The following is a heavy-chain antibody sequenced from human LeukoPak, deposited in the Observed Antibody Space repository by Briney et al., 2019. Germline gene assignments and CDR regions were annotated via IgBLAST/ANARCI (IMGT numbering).Heavy chain of an antibody. CDR3: ARVRLFGVVIMDFDY. Sequence: ASVKVSCKASGYTFTSYYMHWVRQDPGQGLEWMGIINPSGGSTSYAQKFQGRVTMTRDTSTSTVYMELSSLRSEDTAVYYCARVRLFGVVIMDFDYWGQGTLVTVSS. D-gene: IGHD3-3*01. CDR1: GYTFTSYY. J-gene: IGHJ4*02. CDR2: INPSGGST. V-gene: IGHV1-46*01.